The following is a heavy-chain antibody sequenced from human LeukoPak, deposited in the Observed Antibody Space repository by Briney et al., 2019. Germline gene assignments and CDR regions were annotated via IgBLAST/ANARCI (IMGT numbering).Heavy chain of an antibody. CDR2: IYPGGSDT. CDR1: GYSFTNYW. Sequence: GESLKISCKGSGYSFTNYWIAWVRQMSGKGLEWMGIIYPGGSDTRYSPSFQGQVTISVDKSISTAYLQWSSLKASDTAMYYCARVWENSGSYYYYWGQGTLVTVSS. CDR3: ARVWENSGSYYYY. D-gene: IGHD1-26*01. J-gene: IGHJ4*02. V-gene: IGHV5-51*01.